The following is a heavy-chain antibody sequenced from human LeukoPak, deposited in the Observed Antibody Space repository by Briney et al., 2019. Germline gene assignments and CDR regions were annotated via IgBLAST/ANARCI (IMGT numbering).Heavy chain of an antibody. CDR2: IGSSGSII. J-gene: IGHJ4*02. V-gene: IGHV3-48*01. CDR1: GFTFSSYD. D-gene: IGHD6-6*01. Sequence: GGSLRLSCAASGFTFSSYDMTWVRQAPGKGLEWVSYIGSSGSIIYYADSVKGRFTISRRNSKNTLYLQMNSLRAEDTAVYYCARVRYSSSLDYWGQGTLVTVSS. CDR3: ARVRYSSSLDY.